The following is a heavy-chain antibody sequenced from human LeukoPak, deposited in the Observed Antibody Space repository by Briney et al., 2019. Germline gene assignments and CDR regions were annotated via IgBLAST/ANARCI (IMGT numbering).Heavy chain of an antibody. Sequence: GGSLRLSCAASGFTFSSYGMHWVRQAPGKGLEWVAFIRYDGSNKYYADSVKGRFTISRDNSKNTLYLQMNSLRAEDTAVYYCAKDNRLEPRGTRTEPGYYFDYWGQGTLVTVSS. J-gene: IGHJ4*02. CDR2: IRYDGSNK. D-gene: IGHD1-1*01. V-gene: IGHV3-30*02. CDR3: AKDNRLEPRGTRTEPGYYFDY. CDR1: GFTFSSYG.